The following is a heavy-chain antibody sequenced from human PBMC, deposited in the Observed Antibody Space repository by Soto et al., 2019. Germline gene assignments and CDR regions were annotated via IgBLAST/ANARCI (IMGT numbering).Heavy chain of an antibody. Sequence: QVQLVQSGAEVKKPGASVKVSCKASGYTFTSYGIIWVRQAPGQGLEWMGWISAYNGNTKYAQKLQGRVTMTTDTSTSTASMELRSLRSDDTAVDYCARDLAVALIDYWGQGTLVTVSS. J-gene: IGHJ4*02. D-gene: IGHD6-19*01. CDR1: GYTFTSYG. V-gene: IGHV1-18*01. CDR2: ISAYNGNT. CDR3: ARDLAVALIDY.